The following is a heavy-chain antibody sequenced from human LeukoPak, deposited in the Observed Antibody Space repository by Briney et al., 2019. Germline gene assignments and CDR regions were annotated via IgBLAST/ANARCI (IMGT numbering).Heavy chain of an antibody. D-gene: IGHD6-13*01. CDR3: ARAISSWFDP. CDR2: ISSSSSYI. Sequence: GGSLRLSCAASGFTFSSYEMNWVRQAPGKGLEWVSYISSSSSYIYYADSVKGRFTISRDNAKNSLYLQMNSLRAEDTAVYYCARAISSWFDPWGQGTLVTVSS. CDR1: GFTFSSYE. V-gene: IGHV3-21*05. J-gene: IGHJ5*02.